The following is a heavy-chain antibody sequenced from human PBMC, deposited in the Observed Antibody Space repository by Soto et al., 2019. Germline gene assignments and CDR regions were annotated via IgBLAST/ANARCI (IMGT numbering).Heavy chain of an antibody. CDR1: GFTFSSYA. CDR3: AKVPFHHTAMVTPFDY. V-gene: IGHV3-23*01. D-gene: IGHD5-18*01. J-gene: IGHJ4*02. Sequence: GGSLRLSCAASGFTFSSYAMSWVRQAPGKGLEWVSAISGSGGSTYYADSVKGRFTISRDNSKNTLYLQMNSLRAEDTAVYYCAKVPFHHTAMVTPFDYWGQGTLVTVSS. CDR2: ISGSGGST.